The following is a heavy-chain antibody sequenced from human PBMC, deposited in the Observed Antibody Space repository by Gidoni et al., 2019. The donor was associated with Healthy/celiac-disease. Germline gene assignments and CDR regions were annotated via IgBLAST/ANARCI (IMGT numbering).Heavy chain of an antibody. CDR3: ARGKAAADQIDY. CDR2: ISYDGSNK. CDR1: GFTYSIYA. Sequence: QVQLVESGGGVVQPGRSLRLSCAASGFTYSIYAMHWVRQAPGKGLVGVAVISYDGSNKYYADSVKGRFTISRDNSKNTLYLQMNSLRAEDTAVYYCARGKAAADQIDYWGQGTLVTVSS. V-gene: IGHV3-30-3*01. J-gene: IGHJ4*02. D-gene: IGHD6-13*01.